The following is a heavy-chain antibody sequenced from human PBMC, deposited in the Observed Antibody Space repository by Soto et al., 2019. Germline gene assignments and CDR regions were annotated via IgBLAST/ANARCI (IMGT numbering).Heavy chain of an antibody. V-gene: IGHV4-39*01. CDR1: GCSISGSSYY. J-gene: IGHJ4*02. Sequence: SETLSLTCTFSGCSISGSSYYWGWIRQPPGKGLEWIGTIYYSGITFYNPSLKSRVTISVDTSKNQFSLNLSSVTAADTAVYYCARSYGRLSYFDYWGQGTLVTVSS. CDR3: ARSYGRLSYFDY. D-gene: IGHD4-17*01. CDR2: IYYSGIT.